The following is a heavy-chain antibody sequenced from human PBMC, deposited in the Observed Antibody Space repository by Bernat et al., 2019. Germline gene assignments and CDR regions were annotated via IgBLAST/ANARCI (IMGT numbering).Heavy chain of an antibody. V-gene: IGHV3-33*08. CDR3: ARNGANYYYYMDV. CDR1: GFTFSSYG. CDR2: IWDDGSNK. Sequence: VQLVESGGGLVQPGGSLRLSCSASGFTFSSYGMHWVRQAPGKGLEWVAVIWDDGSNKYYTDSVKGRFTISRDNSKNTLYLQMNSLRAEDTAVYYCARNGANYYYYMDVWGKGTTVTVSS. J-gene: IGHJ6*03.